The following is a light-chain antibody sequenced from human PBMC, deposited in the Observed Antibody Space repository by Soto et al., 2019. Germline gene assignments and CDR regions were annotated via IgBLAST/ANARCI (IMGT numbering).Light chain of an antibody. Sequence: EIVLTQSPATLSLSPGERATLSCRASQSVISYLAWYQQKPGQAPRLLIYDASNRATGIPARFSGSGSGTDVTLTISSLEPEDFAVYYCQQRSNWPPLTFGGGTKVEIK. CDR3: QQRSNWPPLT. CDR2: DAS. CDR1: QSVISY. V-gene: IGKV3-11*01. J-gene: IGKJ4*01.